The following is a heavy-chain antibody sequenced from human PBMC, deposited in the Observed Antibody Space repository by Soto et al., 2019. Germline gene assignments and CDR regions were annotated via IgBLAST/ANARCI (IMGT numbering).Heavy chain of an antibody. CDR1: GGSINSYY. CDR2: IYYSGNT. CDR3: ARDYRAYQMLSSFDP. D-gene: IGHD2-2*01. V-gene: IGHV4-59*01. J-gene: IGHJ5*02. Sequence: QVQLQESGPGLVKPSETLSLTCTVSGGSINSYYWSWIRQPPGKGPEWIGYIYYSGNTKYNPSRKSRVSLSVDMSKNQFALKLYSVTAADTAVYYCARDYRAYQMLSSFDPWGQGTLVIVSS.